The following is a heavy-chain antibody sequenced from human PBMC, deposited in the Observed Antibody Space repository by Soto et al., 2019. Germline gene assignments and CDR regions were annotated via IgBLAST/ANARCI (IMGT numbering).Heavy chain of an antibody. V-gene: IGHV4-31*03. CDR3: ARSGVTGIVIPSHWFDP. Sequence: SETLSLTCTVSGDSIGGVGYWGWIRQFPGRGLEWIGCISSSGSTYYNPALNNRISLSLDTSQNQFSLKLLSVTAADTAIYYCARSGVTGIVIPSHWFDPWGQGTLVTVSS. D-gene: IGHD2-21*02. J-gene: IGHJ5*02. CDR2: ISSSGST. CDR1: GDSIGGVGY.